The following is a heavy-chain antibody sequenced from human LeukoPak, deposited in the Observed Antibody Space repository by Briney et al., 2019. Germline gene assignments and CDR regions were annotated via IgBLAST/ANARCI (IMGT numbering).Heavy chain of an antibody. J-gene: IGHJ6*03. V-gene: IGHV4-34*01. CDR1: SGSFSGYY. D-gene: IGHD2-2*02. Sequence: KPSETLSLTCAVYSGSFSGYYWSWIRQPPGKGLEWIGEINHSGSTNYNPSLKSRVTISVDTSKNQFSLKLSSVTAADTAVYYCARVVGDCSSTSCYNMDVWGKGTTVTVSS. CDR3: ARVVGDCSSTSCYNMDV. CDR2: INHSGST.